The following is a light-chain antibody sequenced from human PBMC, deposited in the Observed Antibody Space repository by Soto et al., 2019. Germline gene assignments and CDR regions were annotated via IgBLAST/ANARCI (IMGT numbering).Light chain of an antibody. J-gene: IGLJ1*01. CDR1: SSDVGGYNF. Sequence: QPVLTQPASVSGSPGQSITISCTGTSSDVGGYNFVSWYQQHPGKAPKLMIYEVSSRPSGVSNRFSGSKSGDTASLTISGLQAEDEADYYCSSYTSTSTLVFGTGTKVTVL. CDR3: SSYTSTSTLV. CDR2: EVS. V-gene: IGLV2-14*01.